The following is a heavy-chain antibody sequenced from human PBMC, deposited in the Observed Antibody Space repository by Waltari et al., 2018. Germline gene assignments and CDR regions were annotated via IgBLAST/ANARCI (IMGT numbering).Heavy chain of an antibody. D-gene: IGHD6-13*01. J-gene: IGHJ4*02. CDR2: IFYTGTT. Sequence: QLQLQESGPRLVQPSETLSLTCVVSGFSITSDLHLWAWLRQPPGEGLEWIGAIFYTGTTYYNPSLKSRVTISVDTSKNQFSLNVDSVTATDTAVYYCARQGESSSWLDSWGQGTLMTVS. CDR3: ARQGESSSWLDS. V-gene: IGHV4-39*01. CDR1: GFSITSDLHL.